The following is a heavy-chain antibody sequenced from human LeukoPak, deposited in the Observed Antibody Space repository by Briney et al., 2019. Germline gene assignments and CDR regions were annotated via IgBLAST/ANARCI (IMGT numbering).Heavy chain of an antibody. CDR1: GDSVSSNSVT. V-gene: IGHV6-1*01. CDR2: TYYRSTWYN. Sequence: SQTLSLTCAISGDSVSSNSVTWNWIRQSPSRGLEWLGRTYYRSTWYNDYAVSVRGRITVNPDTSKNQFSLHLNSVAPEDTAVYYCARRLTQCDCFDPWGQGILVTVSS. D-gene: IGHD2-21*02. J-gene: IGHJ5*02. CDR3: ARRLTQCDCFDP.